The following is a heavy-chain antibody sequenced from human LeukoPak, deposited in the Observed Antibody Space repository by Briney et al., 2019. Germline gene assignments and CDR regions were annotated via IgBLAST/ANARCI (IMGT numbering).Heavy chain of an antibody. CDR2: IKQDGSEK. CDR1: GFTFSSYW. J-gene: IGHJ4*02. CDR3: ARVGGRGGYYFDY. D-gene: IGHD3-16*01. Sequence: PGGSLRLSCAASGFTFSSYWMSWVRQAPGKGLEWVANIKQDGSEKYYVDSVKGRFTISRDNAKNSLYLQMNSLRAEDTAVYYCARVGGRGGYYFDYWGQGTLVTVSS. V-gene: IGHV3-7*01.